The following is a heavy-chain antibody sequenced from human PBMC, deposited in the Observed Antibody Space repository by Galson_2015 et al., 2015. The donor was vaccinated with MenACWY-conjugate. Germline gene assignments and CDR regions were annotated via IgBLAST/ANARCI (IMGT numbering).Heavy chain of an antibody. CDR2: ISPGDSNT. CDR3: ARHPPGGRGLDV. J-gene: IGHJ6*02. V-gene: IGHV5-51*01. Sequence: QSGAEVEKSGESLKISCPGSGYSFTTYWIAWVRQMPGRGLEWVGLISPGDSNTRYSPSFQGQVTISADKSISTAYLQWSSLKASDTATYYCARHPPGGRGLDVWGQGTAVTGSS. D-gene: IGHD1-26*01. CDR1: GYSFTTYW.